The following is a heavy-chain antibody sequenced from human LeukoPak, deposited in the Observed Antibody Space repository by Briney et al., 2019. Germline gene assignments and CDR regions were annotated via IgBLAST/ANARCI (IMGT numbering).Heavy chain of an antibody. Sequence: SETLSLTCGVSSVSISSHDWSWVRQSPGKGLEGIGYLFNSGRTNYSPSLKSRVTISGDTSKNQFSLWLTSVTAADTAVYYCARGGWGDDSWSGPTINWVDPWGQGILVTVSS. D-gene: IGHD3-3*01. V-gene: IGHV4-59*11. J-gene: IGHJ5*02. CDR1: SVSISSHD. CDR2: LFNSGRT. CDR3: ARGGWGDDSWSGPTINWVDP.